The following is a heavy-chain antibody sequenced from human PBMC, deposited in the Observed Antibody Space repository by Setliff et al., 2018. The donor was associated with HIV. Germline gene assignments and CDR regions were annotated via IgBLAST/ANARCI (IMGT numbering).Heavy chain of an antibody. CDR1: GGSICSHY. J-gene: IGHJ4*02. CDR3: ERVGYHGSGWYSFDY. CDR2: TYYTGST. V-gene: IGHV4-59*08. D-gene: IGHD3-10*01. Sequence: SETLSLTCTVSGGSICSHYWTWIRQPPGKGLEWIGYTYYTGSTNYNPSLNSRVAIFLDTAKNQFSLRLTSVTAAETAVYYCERVGYHGSGWYSFDYWGQGTLVTVSS.